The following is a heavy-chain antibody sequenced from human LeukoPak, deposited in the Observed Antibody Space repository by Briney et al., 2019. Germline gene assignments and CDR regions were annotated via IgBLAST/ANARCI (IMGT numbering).Heavy chain of an antibody. J-gene: IGHJ6*03. CDR2: IIPIFGTA. D-gene: IGHD2-2*01. Sequence: SVKVSCKASGGTFSSYAISWVRQAPGQGLEWMGGIIPIFGTANYAQKFQGRVTITADKSTSTAYMELSSLRSEDTAVYYCARYCSSTSCPLPLGYYYMDVWGKGTTVTISS. CDR3: ARYCSSTSCPLPLGYYYMDV. V-gene: IGHV1-69*06. CDR1: GGTFSSYA.